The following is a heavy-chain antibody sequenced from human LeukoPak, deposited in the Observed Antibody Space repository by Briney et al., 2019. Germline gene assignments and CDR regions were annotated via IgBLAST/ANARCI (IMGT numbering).Heavy chain of an antibody. CDR1: GFTVSSNY. J-gene: IGHJ6*03. Sequence: GGSLRLSCAASGFTVSSNYMSWVRQAPGKGLEWVAFIRYDGSNKYYADSVKGRFTISRDNSKNTLYLQMNSLRAEDTAVYYCAKDYGDSAVYYYYYMDVWGKGTTVTISS. CDR3: AKDYGDSAVYYYYYMDV. CDR2: IRYDGSNK. D-gene: IGHD4-17*01. V-gene: IGHV3-30*02.